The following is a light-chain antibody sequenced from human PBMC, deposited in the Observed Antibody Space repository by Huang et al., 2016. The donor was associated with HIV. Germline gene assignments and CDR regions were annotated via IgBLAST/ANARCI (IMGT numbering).Light chain of an antibody. CDR3: MQALQTPRT. Sequence: DIVMTQSPLSLPVTPGEPASISCRSSQTLLQSKGYNYLDWYLQKPVQSPQLLIYLGSNRAPVVPDMFRGSGSGTDFTLKISRVEAEDVGVYYCMQALQTPRTFGQGTKVEIK. CDR2: LGS. J-gene: IGKJ1*01. CDR1: QTLLQSKGYNY. V-gene: IGKV2-28*01.